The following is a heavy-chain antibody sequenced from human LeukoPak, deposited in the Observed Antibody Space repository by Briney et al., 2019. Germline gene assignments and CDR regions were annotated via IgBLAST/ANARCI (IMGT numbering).Heavy chain of an antibody. J-gene: IGHJ4*02. D-gene: IGHD3-22*01. CDR1: GFTFSSNW. CDR2: IKQDGSEK. Sequence: GGSLRLSCAASGFTFSSNWMSWVRQAQGKGLEWVANIKQDGSEKYYVDSVKGRFTISRANAKNSLYLQMNSLRAEETAVYYCAREPLGKYYDSSGYSDYWGQGTLVTVSS. V-gene: IGHV3-7*01. CDR3: AREPLGKYYDSSGYSDY.